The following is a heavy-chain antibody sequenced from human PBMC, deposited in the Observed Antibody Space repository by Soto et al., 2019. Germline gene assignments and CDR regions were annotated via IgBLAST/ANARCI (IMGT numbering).Heavy chain of an antibody. V-gene: IGHV1-69*02. J-gene: IGHJ4*02. CDR2: INPILSMS. Sequence: QVQLEQSGAEVKRPGSSVKVSCKASGDTFAFYSINWVRQAPGLGLEWMGRINPILSMSNYAQRFQGRVTMTADKSTSTAYMVLNSLRSEDTAMYYCATSYGSGYRAFDYWGQGALVTVSS. CDR3: ATSYGSGYRAFDY. D-gene: IGHD3-10*01. CDR1: GDTFAFYS.